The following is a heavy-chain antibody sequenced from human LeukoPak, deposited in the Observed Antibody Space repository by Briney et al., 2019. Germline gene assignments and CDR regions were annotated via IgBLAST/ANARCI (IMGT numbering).Heavy chain of an antibody. V-gene: IGHV4-39*07. D-gene: IGHD6-19*01. J-gene: IGHJ4*02. CDR2: SYYSGSS. CDR3: ARDIIAVSSFDY. Sequence: SETLSLTCTVSGGSFNTDTYYWSWIRQPPGKGLEWIGSSYYSGSSYYNPSLKSRVTISRDTSKSQVSLTLSSVTAADTAMYYCARDIIAVSSFDYRGQGALVTVSS. CDR1: GGSFNTDTYY.